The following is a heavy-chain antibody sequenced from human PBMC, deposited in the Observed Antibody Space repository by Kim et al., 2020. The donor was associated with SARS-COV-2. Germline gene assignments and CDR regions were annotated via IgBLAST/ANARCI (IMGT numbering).Heavy chain of an antibody. CDR1: GGSISSSSYY. Sequence: SETLSLTCTVSGGSISSSSYYWGWIRQPPGKGLEWIGSIYYSGSTYYNPSLKSRVTISVDTSKNQFSLKLSSVTAADTAVYYCARASEIAADAYYFDYWGQGTLVTVSS. D-gene: IGHD6-13*01. V-gene: IGHV4-39*07. CDR2: IYYSGST. CDR3: ARASEIAADAYYFDY. J-gene: IGHJ4*02.